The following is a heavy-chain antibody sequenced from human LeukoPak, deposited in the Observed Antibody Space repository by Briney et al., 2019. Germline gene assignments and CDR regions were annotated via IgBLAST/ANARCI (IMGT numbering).Heavy chain of an antibody. D-gene: IGHD6-19*01. Sequence: GGSLRLSCAASGFIVSSKYMSWVRQAPGKGLEWVSTVYSNDDTYYADPVKGRFSISRDKSKNTLYLQMNSLRAEDTAVYYCARDRYSSGWSYFDYWGQGTLVTVSS. V-gene: IGHV3-53*01. CDR1: GFIVSSKY. CDR3: ARDRYSSGWSYFDY. CDR2: VYSNDDT. J-gene: IGHJ4*02.